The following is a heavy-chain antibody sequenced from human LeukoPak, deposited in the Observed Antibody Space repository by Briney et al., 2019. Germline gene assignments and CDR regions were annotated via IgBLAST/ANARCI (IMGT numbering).Heavy chain of an antibody. J-gene: IGHJ4*02. CDR1: GYTFSIYW. D-gene: IGHD1-26*01. CDR2: IKQDGSET. CDR3: TRENSGSLSLEY. Sequence: GGSLRLSCAASGYTFSIYWMNWVRQAPGKGLEWVASIKQDGSETYYMESVQGRFTISRDNDMKFLYLQLSSLRAEDTAVYYCTRENSGSLSLEYWGQGTLVTVSS. V-gene: IGHV3-7*01.